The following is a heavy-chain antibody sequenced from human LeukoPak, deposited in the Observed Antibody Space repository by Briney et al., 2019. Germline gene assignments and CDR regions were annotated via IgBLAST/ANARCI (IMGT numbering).Heavy chain of an antibody. CDR3: ARDSGTTGEVKFDP. Sequence: ASVKVSCKASGYTFTGYYIHWVRQAPGQGLEWMGWINPHSGGTNYAQKFRGGVTMTRDTSITTAYMELSSLRSDDTAVYYCARDSGTTGEVKFDPWGQGTLVTVSS. D-gene: IGHD3-10*01. J-gene: IGHJ5*02. V-gene: IGHV1-2*02. CDR2: INPHSGGT. CDR1: GYTFTGYY.